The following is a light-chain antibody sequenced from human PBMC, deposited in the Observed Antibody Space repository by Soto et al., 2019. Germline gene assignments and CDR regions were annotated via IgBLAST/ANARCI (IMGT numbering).Light chain of an antibody. CDR3: QHYNNWPPWT. V-gene: IGKV3D-15*01. J-gene: IGKJ1*01. Sequence: EFVLTQSPATLSLSPGERATLSCRASQSVSSYLAWYQQKPGQAPRLLIYDVSNRATGIPARFSGSGSGTEFTLTISTLQSEDFAIYYCQHYNNWPPWTFGQGTKVDIK. CDR2: DVS. CDR1: QSVSSY.